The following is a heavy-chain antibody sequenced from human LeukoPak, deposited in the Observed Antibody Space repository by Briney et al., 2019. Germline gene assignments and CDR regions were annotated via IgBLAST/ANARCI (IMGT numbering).Heavy chain of an antibody. V-gene: IGHV1-8*02. CDR2: MNPNSGNT. J-gene: IGHJ6*03. CDR1: GYTFTSDG. CDR3: ARGRRITMARGVLYYYYMDV. Sequence: GASVKVSCTASGYTFTSDGINWVRQATGQGLEWMGWMNPNSGNTGYAQKFQGRVTMTRNTSISTAYMELSSLRSEDTAVYYCARGRRITMARGVLYYYYMDVWGKGTTVTISS. D-gene: IGHD3-10*01.